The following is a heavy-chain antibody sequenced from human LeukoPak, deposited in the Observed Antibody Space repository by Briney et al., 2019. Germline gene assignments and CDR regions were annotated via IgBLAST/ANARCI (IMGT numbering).Heavy chain of an antibody. J-gene: IGHJ6*02. V-gene: IGHV1-18*01. CDR3: ARVQKLPIGEYQYYYYGMDV. CDR1: GYTFTSYG. Sequence: GASVKVSCKASGYTFTSYGISWVRQAPGQGLEWMGWISAYNGNTNYAQKLQGRVTMTTDTSTSTAYMELRSLRSDDTAVYYCARVQKLPIGEYQYYYYGMDVWGQGTTVTVSS. D-gene: IGHD2/OR15-2a*01. CDR2: ISAYNGNT.